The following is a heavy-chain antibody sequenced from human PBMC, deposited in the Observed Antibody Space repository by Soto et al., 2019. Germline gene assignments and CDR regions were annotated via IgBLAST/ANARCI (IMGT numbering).Heavy chain of an antibody. CDR3: ARASMTTIPMDV. V-gene: IGHV4-59*11. D-gene: IGHD4-17*01. CDR1: ARSFSCHD. CDR2: VYHTGTT. Sequence: ETLTLTYAVDARSFSCHDWSWIRQPPGKGLEWIGYVYHTGTTNYNPSLKTRVTISVDTSKNQFSLKLTSVTAADTAMYYCARASMTTIPMDVWGRGTMVTVS. J-gene: IGHJ6*02.